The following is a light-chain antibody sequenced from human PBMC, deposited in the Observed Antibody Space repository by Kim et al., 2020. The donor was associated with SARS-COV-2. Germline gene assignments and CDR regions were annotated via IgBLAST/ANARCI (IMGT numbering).Light chain of an antibody. Sequence: EIVMTQSPATLSVSPGERATLSCRASHSVNTNLAWYQQKLGQPPRLLIHGASNRATGTPARFSGGGSETEFTLTISGLQSEDFAVYYCQQYNHWSPEYTFGQGTKLEI. V-gene: IGKV3-15*01. J-gene: IGKJ2*01. CDR3: QQYNHWSPEYT. CDR1: HSVNTN. CDR2: GAS.